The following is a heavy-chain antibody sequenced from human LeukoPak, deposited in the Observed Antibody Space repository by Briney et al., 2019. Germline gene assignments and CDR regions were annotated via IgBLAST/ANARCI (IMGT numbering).Heavy chain of an antibody. V-gene: IGHV1-18*01. Sequence: ASVTVSCKASGYSFTSYGISWVRQAPGQGPERMGWISPYSGNTNLAQKFQGRVTMTTHTSTSTAYMELRSLRSDDTAVYYCARLYCSTTTCYNFWFDHWGQGTLVTVSS. CDR2: ISPYSGNT. CDR1: GYSFTSYG. J-gene: IGHJ5*02. D-gene: IGHD2-2*02. CDR3: ARLYCSTTTCYNFWFDH.